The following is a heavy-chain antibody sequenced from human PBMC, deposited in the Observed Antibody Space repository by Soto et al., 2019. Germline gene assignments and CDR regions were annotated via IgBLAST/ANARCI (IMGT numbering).Heavy chain of an antibody. Sequence: QVQLQESGPGLVKPSGTLSLTCAVSGGSISSSNWWSWVRQPPGKGLEWIGEIYHSGSTNYNPSLKRRVTTSVDKSKNQFYPKLSSVTAADTSVYYCARCPQNVGSGWTPIDYWGQGTMVTVSS. CDR3: ARCPQNVGSGWTPIDY. J-gene: IGHJ4*02. CDR2: IYHSGST. D-gene: IGHD6-19*01. CDR1: GGSISSSNW. V-gene: IGHV4-4*02.